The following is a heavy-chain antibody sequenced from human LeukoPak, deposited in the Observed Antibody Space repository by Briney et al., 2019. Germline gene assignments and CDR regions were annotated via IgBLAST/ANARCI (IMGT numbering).Heavy chain of an antibody. V-gene: IGHV3-33*01. CDR3: AREVLLGATSSHFDY. Sequence: GRSLRLSCAASGFTFSSYGMHWVRQAPGKGLEWVAVIWYDGSNKYYADSVKGRFTISRDNSKNTLYLQMNSLRAEDTAVYYCAREVLLGATSSHFDYWGQGTLVTVSS. D-gene: IGHD1-26*01. CDR1: GFTFSSYG. J-gene: IGHJ4*02. CDR2: IWYDGSNK.